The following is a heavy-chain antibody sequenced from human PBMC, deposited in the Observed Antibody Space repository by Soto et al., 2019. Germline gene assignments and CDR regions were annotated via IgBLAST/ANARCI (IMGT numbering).Heavy chain of an antibody. CDR1: GFTFSSYG. CDR3: ARRYKASSGYYLDY. CDR2: IWYDGSNK. Sequence: QVQLVESGGGVVQPGRSLRLSCAASGFTFSSYGMHWVRQAPGKGLEWVAVIWYDGSNKYYADSVKGRFTISRDNSKNTLYLQMNSLRAEDTAVYYCARRYKASSGYYLDYVGQGTLVTVAS. D-gene: IGHD3-22*01. J-gene: IGHJ4*02. V-gene: IGHV3-33*01.